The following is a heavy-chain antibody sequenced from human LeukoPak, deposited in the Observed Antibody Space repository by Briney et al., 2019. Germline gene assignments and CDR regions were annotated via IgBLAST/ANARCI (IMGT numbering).Heavy chain of an antibody. CDR1: GGTFSSYA. V-gene: IGHV1-69*05. CDR3: AHLAGDYSGSYPPDAFDI. D-gene: IGHD1-26*01. Sequence: SVKVSCKASGGTFSSYAISWVRQAPGQGLEWMGGIIPIFGTANYAQKFQGRVTITTDESTSTAYMELRSLRSEDTAVYSCAHLAGDYSGSYPPDAFDIWGQGTMVTVSS. CDR2: IIPIFGTA. J-gene: IGHJ3*02.